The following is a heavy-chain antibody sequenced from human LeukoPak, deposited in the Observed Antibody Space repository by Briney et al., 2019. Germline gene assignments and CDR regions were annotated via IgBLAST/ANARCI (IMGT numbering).Heavy chain of an antibody. CDR1: GFAFSSSV. J-gene: IGHJ4*02. Sequence: GGSLRLSCAASGFAFSSSVMSWVRQAPGKGLEWVSAISGSGDNTYYADSVKGRFTISRDNAKNSLYLQMNSLRAEDTAVYYCARRDYYYGSGSYPYYFDYWGQGTLVTVSS. CDR2: ISGSGDNT. D-gene: IGHD3-10*01. V-gene: IGHV3-23*01. CDR3: ARRDYYYGSGSYPYYFDY.